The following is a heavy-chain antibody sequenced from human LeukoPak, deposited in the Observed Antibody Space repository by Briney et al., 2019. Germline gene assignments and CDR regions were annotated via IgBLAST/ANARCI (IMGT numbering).Heavy chain of an antibody. CDR1: GNYW. CDR3: ARDDMDYYYYYGMDV. V-gene: IGHV3-74*01. Sequence: GGSLRLSCAASGNYWMHWVRQAPGKGLVWVSHINSDGSWTSYADSVKGRFTISKDNAKNTVYLQMNSLRAEDTAVYYCARDDMDYYYYYGMDVWGRGTTVTVSS. CDR2: INSDGSWT. J-gene: IGHJ6*02. D-gene: IGHD2-15*01.